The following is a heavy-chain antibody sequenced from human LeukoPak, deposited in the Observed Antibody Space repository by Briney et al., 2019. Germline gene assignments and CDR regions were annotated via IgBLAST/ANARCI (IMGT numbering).Heavy chain of an antibody. D-gene: IGHD5-18*01. J-gene: IGHJ4*02. Sequence: GGSLTLSCAASGFTFSSYGMHWVRQAPGKGLEWVAVISYDGSNKYYADSVKGRFTISRDNSKNTLYLQMNSLRAEDTAVYYCAKSVDTAMVTDYWGQGTLVTVSS. CDR2: ISYDGSNK. V-gene: IGHV3-30*18. CDR1: GFTFSSYG. CDR3: AKSVDTAMVTDY.